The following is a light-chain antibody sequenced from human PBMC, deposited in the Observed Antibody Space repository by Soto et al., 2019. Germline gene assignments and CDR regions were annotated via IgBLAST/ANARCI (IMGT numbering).Light chain of an antibody. V-gene: IGKV4-1*01. CDR3: QQYYSTPLS. J-gene: IGKJ4*01. CDR2: WAS. Sequence: DIVMTQSPDSLAVSLGERATINCKSSQNVFYNSNKKNYLAWYQQKPGQPPKLLIYWASTRESGVPDRFSGSVSVTYFTLTSSSLQSEDVAFYYCQQYYSTPLSFGGGTKVEIK. CDR1: QNVFYNSNKKNY.